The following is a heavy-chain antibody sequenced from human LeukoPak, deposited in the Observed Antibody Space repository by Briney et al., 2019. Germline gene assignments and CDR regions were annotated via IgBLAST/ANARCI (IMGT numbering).Heavy chain of an antibody. V-gene: IGHV3-30*03. Sequence: GGSLRLSCAASGFTFTHYAMHWVRQAPGKGLEWVALISHDGNNKYYADSVKGRFTTSRDDSKNTLYLQMNSLRAEDTALYYCARDVFSSAFDIWGQGTMVTVSS. CDR2: ISHDGNNK. CDR3: ARDVFSSAFDI. D-gene: IGHD5/OR15-5a*01. CDR1: GFTFTHYA. J-gene: IGHJ3*02.